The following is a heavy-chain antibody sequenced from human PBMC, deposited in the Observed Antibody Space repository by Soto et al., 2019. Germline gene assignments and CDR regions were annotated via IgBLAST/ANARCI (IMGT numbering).Heavy chain of an antibody. J-gene: IGHJ5*02. CDR2: IYYSGST. CDR1: GGSISSGGYY. D-gene: IGHD1-1*01. V-gene: IGHV4-31*03. Sequence: SETLSLTCTVSGGSISSGGYYWSWTRQHPGKGLEWIGYIYYSGSTYYNPSLKSRVTISVDTSKNQFSLKLSSVTAADTAVYYCAANWNENWFDPWGQGTLVTVSS. CDR3: AANWNENWFDP.